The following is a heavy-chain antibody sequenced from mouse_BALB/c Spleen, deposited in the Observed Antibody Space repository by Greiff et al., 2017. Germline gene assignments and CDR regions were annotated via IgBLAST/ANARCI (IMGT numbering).Heavy chain of an antibody. CDR1: GFTFSSYG. V-gene: IGHV5-6-3*01. D-gene: IGHD2-3*01. CDR2: INSNGGST. J-gene: IGHJ2*01. CDR3: AREGWLDY. Sequence: EVQRVESGGGLVQPGGSLKLSCAASGFTFSSYGMSWVRQTPDKRLELVATINSNGGSTYYPDSVKGRFTISRDNAKNTLYLQMSSLKSEDTAMYYCAREGWLDYWGQGTTLTVSS.